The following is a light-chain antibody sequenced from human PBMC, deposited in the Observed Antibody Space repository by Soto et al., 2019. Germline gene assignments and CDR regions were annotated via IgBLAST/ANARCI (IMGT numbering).Light chain of an antibody. CDR2: DVN. Sequence: QSVLTQPHSVSGSPGQSVAISCSGTNSDVGGYNYVSWYQQHPGKAPKLIIFDVNKRPSGVPDRFSGSKSGSTASLTISGLQAEDEADYYCCSYGGSFYVVGTGTKVTVL. V-gene: IGLV2-11*01. J-gene: IGLJ1*01. CDR3: CSYGGSFYV. CDR1: NSDVGGYNY.